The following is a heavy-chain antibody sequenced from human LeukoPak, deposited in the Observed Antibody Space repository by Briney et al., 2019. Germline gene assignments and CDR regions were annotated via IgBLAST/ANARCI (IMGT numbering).Heavy chain of an antibody. CDR3: AIQAGATLNY. J-gene: IGHJ4*02. V-gene: IGHV4-34*01. Sequence: SETLSLTCAVYGGSFSGYYWSWIRQPPGKGLEWIGEINHSGSTNYNPSLKSRVTISVDTSKNQFSLKLSSVTAADTAVYYCAIQAGATLNYWGQGTLVTVSS. D-gene: IGHD1-26*01. CDR1: GGSFSGYY. CDR2: INHSGST.